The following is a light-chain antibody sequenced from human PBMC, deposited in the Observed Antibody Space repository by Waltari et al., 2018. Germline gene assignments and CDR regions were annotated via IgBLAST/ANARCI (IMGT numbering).Light chain of an antibody. CDR3: QQSYSTPYT. CDR1: QSISSY. Sequence: DIQMTQSPSSLSASVGTRVTIICRPSQSISSYLTWYQQKPGKAPKLLIYAASSLQSGVPSRFSGSGYGTDFTLTISSLQPEDFATYYCQQSYSTPYTFGQGTKLEIK. CDR2: AAS. J-gene: IGKJ2*01. V-gene: IGKV1-39*01.